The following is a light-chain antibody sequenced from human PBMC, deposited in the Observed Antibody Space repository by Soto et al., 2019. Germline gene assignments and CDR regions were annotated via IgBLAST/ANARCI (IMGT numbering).Light chain of an antibody. J-gene: IGKJ1*01. CDR1: QSIGNW. V-gene: IGKV1-5*01. CDR3: QHYNSYRT. Sequence: DVQLTQAPSTLSASVGDRVTITCRSSQSIGNWLAWYQQNPGKAPHLLIYDASTLENGVPSRFSGSGSGTEFTLTISSLQPDDFATYHCQHYNSYRTFGQGTKVDIK. CDR2: DAS.